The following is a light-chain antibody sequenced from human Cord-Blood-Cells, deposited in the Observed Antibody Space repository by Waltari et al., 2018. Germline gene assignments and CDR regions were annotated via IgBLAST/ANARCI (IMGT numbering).Light chain of an antibody. Sequence: QSALTQPASVSGSPGQSITISCTGNSSDVGGYNYVSWYQKHPGKAPKLMIYDVSNRPSGVSNRFSGSKSGNTASLTISGLQAEDEADYYCSSYTSSSTRVFGGGTKLTVL. CDR3: SSYTSSSTRV. CDR2: DVS. J-gene: IGLJ3*02. V-gene: IGLV2-14*03. CDR1: SSDVGGYNY.